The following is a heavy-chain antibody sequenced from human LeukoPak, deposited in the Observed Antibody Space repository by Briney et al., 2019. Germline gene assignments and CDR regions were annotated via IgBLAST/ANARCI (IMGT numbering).Heavy chain of an antibody. V-gene: IGHV3-49*04. J-gene: IGHJ6*02. CDR2: IRSKAYGGTT. CDR3: TRDCRGIGGSCYYYGMDV. CDR1: GFTFGDYA. D-gene: IGHD2-15*01. Sequence: PGGSLRLSCTASGFTFGDYAMSWVRQAPGKGLEWVGFIRSKAYGGTTEYAVSVKGRFTISRDDSKSIAYLQMNSLKTEDTAVYYCTRDCRGIGGSCYYYGMDVWGQGTTVTVSS.